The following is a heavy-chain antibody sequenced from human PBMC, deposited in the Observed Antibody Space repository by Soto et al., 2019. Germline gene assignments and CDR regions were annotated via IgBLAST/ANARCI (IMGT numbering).Heavy chain of an antibody. V-gene: IGHV1-2*02. CDR1: GYTFTSYY. J-gene: IGHJ3*02. CDR2: INPNSGNT. D-gene: IGHD2-2*01. Sequence: ASVKVSCKASGYTFTSYYMNWVRQATGQGLEWMGWINPNSGNTNYAQKFQGGVTMTRDTSISTAYMELSRLRSDDTAVYYCARGRGTAVFDNWGQGTMVTVSS. CDR3: ARGRGTAVFDN.